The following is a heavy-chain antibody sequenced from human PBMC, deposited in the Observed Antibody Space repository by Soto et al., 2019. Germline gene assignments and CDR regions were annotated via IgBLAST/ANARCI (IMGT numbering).Heavy chain of an antibody. CDR1: GYTFTTYF. CDR2: INTNSGDT. V-gene: IGHV1-2*02. J-gene: IGHJ4*02. D-gene: IGHD5-18*01. Sequence: QEHLVQSGAEVKKPGASVKVSCKASGYTFTTYFLHSFRQAPGQGPEWMGWINTNSGDTKYAQNFQGRVTMTRDTSIDTVYMELSRLKSDDTSVYYCARGPSHGAFDYWGQGTLVTVSS. CDR3: ARGPSHGAFDY.